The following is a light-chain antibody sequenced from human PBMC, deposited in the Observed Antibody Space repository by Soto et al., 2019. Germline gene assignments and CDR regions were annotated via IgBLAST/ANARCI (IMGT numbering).Light chain of an antibody. Sequence: DIGLTQSPATLSLSPGERATLACRASQSVSSSYLAWYQPKPGQPSRLLIYGASSRATGIPVRFSGSASGKVFSLTINRLEPEDSALYSCQQYGRTPFTFGPGTKVDMK. CDR3: QQYGRTPFT. V-gene: IGKV3-20*01. J-gene: IGKJ3*01. CDR1: QSVSSSY. CDR2: GAS.